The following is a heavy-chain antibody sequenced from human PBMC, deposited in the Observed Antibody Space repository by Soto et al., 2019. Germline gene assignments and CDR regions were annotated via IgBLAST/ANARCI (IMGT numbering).Heavy chain of an antibody. Sequence: SETLSLTCTVSGGSVSSGSFYWSWIRQPPGKGLEWIGFIYDNRTFNYNPSLKSRVTISVDTSKHQFSLKLSSVTAADTAVYYCATGGTYFDYWGQGTLVTVSS. CDR2: IYDNRTF. J-gene: IGHJ4*02. CDR3: ATGGTYFDY. V-gene: IGHV4-61*01. CDR1: GGSVSSGSFY.